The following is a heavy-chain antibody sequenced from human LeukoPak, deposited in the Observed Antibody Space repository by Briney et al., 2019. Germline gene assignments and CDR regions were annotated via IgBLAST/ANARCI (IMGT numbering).Heavy chain of an antibody. D-gene: IGHD5-18*01. J-gene: IGHJ4*02. CDR3: CAGFTTMADYHFDF. CDR1: GKTLSDLS. Sequence: ASVKVSCKVSGKTLSDLSIHWLRQPPGKGLEWLGGSDPEDGERIYAQMFQGRVTMTEDTSMDTAYMELSSLRSEDTAVYYCCAGFTTMADYHFDFWGQGTLVTVSP. V-gene: IGHV1-24*01. CDR2: SDPEDGER.